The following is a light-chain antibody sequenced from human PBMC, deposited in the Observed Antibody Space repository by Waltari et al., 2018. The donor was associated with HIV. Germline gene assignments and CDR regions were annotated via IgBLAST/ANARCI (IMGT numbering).Light chain of an antibody. CDR1: SSDVGGYNF. Sequence: QSALTQPASVSGSPGQSITIYCTGTSSDVGGYNFVSWFQHHPGKAPKVMIYEVRNRPPGVSNRFSGSKSGNTAALTISGLQAEDEADYYCSSYTSSSTLVFGGGTKLTVL. J-gene: IGLJ2*01. V-gene: IGLV2-14*01. CDR3: SSYTSSSTLV. CDR2: EVR.